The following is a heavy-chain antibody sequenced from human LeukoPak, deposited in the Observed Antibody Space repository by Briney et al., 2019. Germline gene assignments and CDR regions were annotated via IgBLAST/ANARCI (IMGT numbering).Heavy chain of an antibody. V-gene: IGHV3-48*01. CDR2: MTSDSNTI. D-gene: IGHD3-3*01. CDR1: GFNFNVYS. J-gene: IGHJ4*02. Sequence: GGSLRLSCAASGFNFNVYSMNWVRQAPGKGLEWISYMTSDSNTIYYADSVRGRFTISRDNAKKSVYPELSNLRADDTAMYYCARSTEWFADYWGQGTLVTVSS. CDR3: ARSTEWFADY.